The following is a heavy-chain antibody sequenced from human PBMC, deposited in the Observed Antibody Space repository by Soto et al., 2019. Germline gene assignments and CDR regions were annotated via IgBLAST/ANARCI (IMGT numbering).Heavy chain of an antibody. V-gene: IGHV1-69*13. Sequence: SVKVSCKASGGTFSSYAISWVRQAPGQGLEWMGGIIPIFGTANYAQKFQGRVTITADESTSTAYMELSSLRSEDTAVYYCASGRLDHAMGKYYFDYWGQGTLVPVSA. D-gene: IGHD6-19*01. CDR1: GGTFSSYA. J-gene: IGHJ4*02. CDR3: ASGRLDHAMGKYYFDY. CDR2: IIPIFGTA.